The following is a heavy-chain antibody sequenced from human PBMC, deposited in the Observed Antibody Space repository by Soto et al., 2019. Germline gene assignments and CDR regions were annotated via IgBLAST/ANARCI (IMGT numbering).Heavy chain of an antibody. Sequence: QVQLVESGGGVVQPGRSLRLSCAASGFTFSSYGMHWVRQAPGKGLEWVAVIWYDGSNKYYADSVKGRFTISRDNSKNTLYLQMNSLRAEDTAVYYCARVACTNGVCYRSGGTRNAFDILGQGPMITVSS. J-gene: IGHJ3*02. CDR1: GFTFSSYG. CDR3: ARVACTNGVCYRSGGTRNAFDI. D-gene: IGHD2-8*01. CDR2: IWYDGSNK. V-gene: IGHV3-33*01.